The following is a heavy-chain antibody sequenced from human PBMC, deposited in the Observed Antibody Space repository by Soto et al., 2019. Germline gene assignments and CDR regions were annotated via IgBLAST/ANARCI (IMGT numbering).Heavy chain of an antibody. CDR3: ARRVFP. CDR1: GGSISSGGYY. V-gene: IGHV4-31*03. Sequence: QVQLQESGPGLVKPSQTLSLTCTVSGGSISSGGYYWNWIRQHPGKGLEWIGYIDYIGSTYYNPSLKSRLTISLDTSKTQFSLKLSSVTAADTAVYYCARRVFPWGQGTLVTVSS. J-gene: IGHJ5*02. CDR2: IDYIGST.